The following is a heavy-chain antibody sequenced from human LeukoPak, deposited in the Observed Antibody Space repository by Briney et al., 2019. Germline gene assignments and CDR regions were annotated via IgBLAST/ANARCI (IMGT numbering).Heavy chain of an antibody. CDR2: ISSSGSTI. CDR1: GFTFSSYE. D-gene: IGHD2-2*01. V-gene: IGHV3-48*03. J-gene: IGHJ4*02. Sequence: SGGSLRLSCAASGFTFSSYEMNWVRQAPGKGLEWVSYISSSGSTIYYADSVKGRFTISRDNAKNSLYLQMNSLRAEDTAVYYCASLTYCSSTSCYADDYWGQGTLVTVSS. CDR3: ASLTYCSSTSCYADDY.